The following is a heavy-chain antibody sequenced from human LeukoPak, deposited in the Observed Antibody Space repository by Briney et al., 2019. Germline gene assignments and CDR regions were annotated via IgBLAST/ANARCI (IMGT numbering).Heavy chain of an antibody. CDR2: ISYDGSNK. CDR3: AKDMALLVVVITGDDAFDI. V-gene: IGHV3-30*18. J-gene: IGHJ3*02. D-gene: IGHD3-22*01. CDR1: GFTFSSYG. Sequence: GGSLRLSCAASGFTFSSYGMHWVRQAPGKGLEWVAVISYDGSNKYYADSVKGRFTISRDNSKNTLYLQMNSLRAEDTAVYYCAKDMALLVVVITGDDAFDIWGQGTMVTVSS.